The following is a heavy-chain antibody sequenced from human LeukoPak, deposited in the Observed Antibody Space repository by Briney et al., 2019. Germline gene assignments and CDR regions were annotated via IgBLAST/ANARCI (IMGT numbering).Heavy chain of an antibody. CDR2: IFQSGST. J-gene: IGHJ4*02. CDR1: GYSISSGYY. V-gene: IGHV4-38-2*02. D-gene: IGHD6-19*01. CDR3: ARQWLEGLFGY. Sequence: SETLSLTCTVSGYSISSGYYWAWIRQPPGKGLEWIGNIFQSGSTNYNSSLKSRVTISVDTSKNQFSLRLTSVTAADTAVYYCARQWLEGLFGYWGQGTLVTVSS.